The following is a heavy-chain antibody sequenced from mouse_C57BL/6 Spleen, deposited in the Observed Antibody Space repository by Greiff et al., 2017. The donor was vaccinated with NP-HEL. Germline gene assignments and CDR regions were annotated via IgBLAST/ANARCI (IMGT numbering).Heavy chain of an antibody. CDR1: GYTFTSYW. D-gene: IGHD3-1*01. J-gene: IGHJ4*01. V-gene: IGHV1-50*01. Sequence: QVQLQQSGAELVKPGASVKLSCKASGYTFTSYWMQWVKQRPGQGLEWIGEIDPSDSYTNYNQKFKGKATLTVDTSSSTAYMQLSSLTSEDSAVYYCARGGLRGPYAMDYWGQGTSVTVSS. CDR3: ARGGLRGPYAMDY. CDR2: IDPSDSYT.